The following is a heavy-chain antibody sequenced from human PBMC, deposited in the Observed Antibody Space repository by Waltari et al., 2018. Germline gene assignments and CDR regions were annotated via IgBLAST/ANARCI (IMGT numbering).Heavy chain of an antibody. CDR3: ARRPACSGGTCAFDY. CDR1: GFTFSNYV. CDR2: ISGGSATK. Sequence: EVQLLESGGGLVQPGGSLRLSCAASGFTFSNYVMSWVRQAPGNGLEWVSSISGGSATKHDAESVKGRFTISRDNSRNTLYLQMSSLRVDDTAVYYCARRPACSGGTCAFDYWGQGTLVTVSS. V-gene: IGHV3-23*01. J-gene: IGHJ4*02. D-gene: IGHD2-15*01.